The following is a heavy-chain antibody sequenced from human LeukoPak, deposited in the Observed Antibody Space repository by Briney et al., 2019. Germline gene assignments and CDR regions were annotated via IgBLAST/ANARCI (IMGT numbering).Heavy chain of an antibody. CDR1: GGSISGWY. V-gene: IGHV4-59*08. J-gene: IGHJ4*02. CDR2: INYSGST. Sequence: SETLSLTCTVSGGSISGWYWSWIRRPTGKGLEWSGYINYSGSTNYNPSLKSRVTISADTTKNQFSLKLTSVTAADTAVYYCARQAHCTSDLCYPFDYWGQGTLVTVSS. D-gene: IGHD2-8*01. CDR3: ARQAHCTSDLCYPFDY.